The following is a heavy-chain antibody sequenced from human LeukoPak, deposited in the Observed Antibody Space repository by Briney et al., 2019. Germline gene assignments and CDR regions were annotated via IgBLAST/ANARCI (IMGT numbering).Heavy chain of an antibody. V-gene: IGHV3-23*01. D-gene: IGHD2-2*01. CDR2: SGSGGGT. CDR1: GLTFSSHA. J-gene: IGHJ4*02. Sequence: PGGSLRLSCVASGLTFSSHAMSWVRQAPGKGLEWVSASGSGGGTYYADSVKGRFTISRHNSKNTLYLQMNSLRAEDTAVYYCASSRYPPSRFDYWGQGTLVTVSS. CDR3: ASSRYPPSRFDY.